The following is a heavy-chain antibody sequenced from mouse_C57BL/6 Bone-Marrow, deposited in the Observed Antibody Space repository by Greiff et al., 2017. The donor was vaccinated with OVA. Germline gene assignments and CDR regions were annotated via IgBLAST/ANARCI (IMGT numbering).Heavy chain of an antibody. CDR1: GYTFTSYW. V-gene: IGHV1-50*01. Sequence: QVQLQQPGAELVKPGASVKLSCKASGYTFTSYWMQWVKQRPGQGLEWIGEIDPSDSYTNYNQKFKGKATLTVDTSSSTAYMQLSSLTSEDSAVYYCARFYYGNYVIAMDYWGQGTSVTVSS. CDR3: ARFYYGNYVIAMDY. CDR2: IDPSDSYT. J-gene: IGHJ4*01. D-gene: IGHD2-1*01.